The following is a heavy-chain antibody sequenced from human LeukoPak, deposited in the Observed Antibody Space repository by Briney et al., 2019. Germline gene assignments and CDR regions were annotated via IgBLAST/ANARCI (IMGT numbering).Heavy chain of an antibody. CDR3: ARGHIVRVTRHFDY. V-gene: IGHV3-53*01. CDR1: GFTVSTNY. CDR2: IYKAGDP. J-gene: IGHJ4*02. D-gene: IGHD5-12*01. Sequence: GGSLRLSCAASGFTVSTNYMTWVRQAPGKGLEWVSVIYKAGDPYNADSVKGRFSISRDNRKNMLYLQMNSLRAEDTAVYYCARGHIVRVTRHFDYWGQGTLVTVSS.